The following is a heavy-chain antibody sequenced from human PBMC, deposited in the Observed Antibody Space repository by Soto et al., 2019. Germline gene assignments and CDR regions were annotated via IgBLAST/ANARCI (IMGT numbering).Heavy chain of an antibody. J-gene: IGHJ6*02. CDR3: AKDRAHREPKDYYGMDV. CDR2: IYYSGST. V-gene: IGHV4-59*01. D-gene: IGHD3-10*01. Sequence: SETLSLTCTVSGGSISSYYWSWIRQPPGKGLEWIGYIYYSGSTNYNPSLKSRVTISVDTSKNQFSLKLSSVTAADTAVYYCAKDRAHREPKDYYGMDVWGQGTTVTVSS. CDR1: GGSISSYY.